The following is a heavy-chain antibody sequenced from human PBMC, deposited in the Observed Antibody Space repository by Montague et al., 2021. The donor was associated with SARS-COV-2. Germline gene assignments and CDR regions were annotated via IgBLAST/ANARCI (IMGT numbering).Heavy chain of an antibody. D-gene: IGHD3-10*01. V-gene: IGHV3-30*04. Sequence: SLRLSCAASGFIFTNYPMHWVRQAPAKGLEWVAVISYEGSNTYYADSVKGRFTISRDFSKNTLYLQMNSLRAEDTAVYYCARERVWFGELSPYYYDMDVWDQGTTVTVSS. CDR1: GFIFTNYP. CDR2: ISYEGSNT. CDR3: ARERVWFGELSPYYYDMDV. J-gene: IGHJ6*02.